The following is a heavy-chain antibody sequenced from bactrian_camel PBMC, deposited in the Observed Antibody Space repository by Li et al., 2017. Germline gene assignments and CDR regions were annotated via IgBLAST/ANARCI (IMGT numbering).Heavy chain of an antibody. D-gene: IGHD4*01. Sequence: HVQLVESGGGSVQAGETLRLSCTYRSGFTFREPDMGWYRQAPGDECKLVSRINRDGSTYYADSVKCRFTISRDNAKNTVYLQMNSLKPEDTAVYHCAATVSGWRLYGDCAHVLTYWTPGTQVTVS. J-gene: IGHJ4*01. V-gene: IGHV3S55*01. CDR2: INRDGST. CDR1: GFTFREPD.